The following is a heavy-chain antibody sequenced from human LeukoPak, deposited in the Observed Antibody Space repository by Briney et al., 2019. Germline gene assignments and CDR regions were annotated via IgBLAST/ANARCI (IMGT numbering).Heavy chain of an antibody. Sequence: PSETLSLTCTVSGGSVSSGSYYWGWIRQPPGKGLEWIGSIYYSGSTYYNPSLKSRVTISVDTSKNQFSLKLSSVTAADTAVYYCARDRRYNWNDDFDYWGQGTLVTVSS. D-gene: IGHD1-1*01. CDR1: GGSVSSGSYY. V-gene: IGHV4-39*02. CDR2: IYYSGST. CDR3: ARDRRYNWNDDFDY. J-gene: IGHJ4*02.